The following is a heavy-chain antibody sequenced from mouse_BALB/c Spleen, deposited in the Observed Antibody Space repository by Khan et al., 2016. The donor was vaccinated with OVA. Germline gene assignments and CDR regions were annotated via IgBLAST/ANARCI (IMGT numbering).Heavy chain of an antibody. CDR1: GYTFTSYW. Sequence: QVQLQQPGAELAKPGASMKMSCTASGYTFTSYWMHWIKQRPGQGLEWIGYINPTSGYTDYNQKFKDKATLTADKSSSTAYMQLSSLTSDDSAVYYCARDRIDYWGQGTALTVSS. CDR3: ARDRIDY. V-gene: IGHV1-7*01. CDR2: INPTSGYT. J-gene: IGHJ2*01.